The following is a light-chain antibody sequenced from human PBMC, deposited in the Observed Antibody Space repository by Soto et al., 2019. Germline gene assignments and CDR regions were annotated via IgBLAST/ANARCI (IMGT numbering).Light chain of an antibody. CDR2: EGS. CDR1: SDDIGVYDL. Sequence: SALAQPASVSGSPGQSITISCTGTSDDIGVYDLVSWYQQHPGKAPTLMIYEGSERPSGVSDRFSGSKSGNTASLTISGLQAEDEADYFCCSYAGGSNVFGAGTKVTVL. CDR3: CSYAGGSNV. J-gene: IGLJ1*01. V-gene: IGLV2-23*03.